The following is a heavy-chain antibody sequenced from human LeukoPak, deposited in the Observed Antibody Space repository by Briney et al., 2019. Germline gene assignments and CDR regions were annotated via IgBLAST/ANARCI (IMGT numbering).Heavy chain of an antibody. CDR2: INHSGST. D-gene: IGHD6-13*01. CDR1: DGSFSGYY. J-gene: IGHJ4*02. V-gene: IGHV4-34*01. Sequence: PSETLSLTCAVYDGSFSGYYWSWIRQPPGKGLEWIGEINHSGSTNYNPSLKSRVTISVDTSKNQFSLKLSSVTAADTAVYYCARGRRDSSSWYYFDYWGQGTLVTVSS. CDR3: ARGRRDSSSWYYFDY.